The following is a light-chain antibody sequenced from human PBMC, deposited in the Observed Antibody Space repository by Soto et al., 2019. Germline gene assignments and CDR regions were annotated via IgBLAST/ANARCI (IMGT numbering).Light chain of an antibody. CDR3: QQSYSTPALT. J-gene: IGKJ4*01. V-gene: IGKV3-15*01. Sequence: EMVMTQSPATLSVSPGERATLSCRASKSVSDNLAWYQQKPGQAPRLLIYGASTRATGIPARFSGSGSGTEFTLTISSLQSEDSAIYYCQQSYSTPALTFGGGTKVEIK. CDR1: KSVSDN. CDR2: GAS.